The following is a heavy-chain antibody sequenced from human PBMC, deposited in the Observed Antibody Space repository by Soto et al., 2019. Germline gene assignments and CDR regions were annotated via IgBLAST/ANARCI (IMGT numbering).Heavy chain of an antibody. J-gene: IGHJ4*02. CDR2: ISGSGGST. V-gene: IGHV3-23*01. CDR3: AKDSEITMIVVVITGVDY. D-gene: IGHD3-22*01. CDR1: GFTFSSYA. Sequence: GSLRLSCAASGFTFSSYAMSWVRQAPGKGLEWVSAISGSGGSTYYADSVKGRFTISRDNSKNTLYLQMNSLRAEDTAVYYCAKDSEITMIVVVITGVDYWGQGTLVTVSS.